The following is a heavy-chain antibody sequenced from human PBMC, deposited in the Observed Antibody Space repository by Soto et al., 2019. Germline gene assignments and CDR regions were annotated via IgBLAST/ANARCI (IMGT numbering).Heavy chain of an antibody. D-gene: IGHD2-21*02. CDR3: AIVPLHYCGGDCYSFDY. J-gene: IGHJ4*02. CDR2: ISAYNGNT. V-gene: IGHV1-18*01. CDR1: GYTFTSYG. Sequence: QVQLVQSGAEVKKPGASVKVSCKASGYTFTSYGISWVRQAPGQGLEWMGWISAYNGNTNYAQKLQGRVTMTTDTSTSTAYMELRSLRSDDTVVYYCAIVPLHYCGGDCYSFDYWGQGTLLTVSS.